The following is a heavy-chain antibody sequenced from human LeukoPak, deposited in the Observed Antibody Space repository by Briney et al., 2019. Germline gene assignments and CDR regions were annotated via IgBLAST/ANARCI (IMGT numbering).Heavy chain of an antibody. CDR2: INPNSGGT. Sequence: GASVKVSCTASGYTFTGYYMHWVRQAPGQGLEWMGWINPNSGGTNYAQKFQGRVTMTRDTSISTAYMELSRLRSDDTAVYYRARAHCSSTSCYGWYCYYYMDVWGKGTTVTVSS. D-gene: IGHD2-2*01. J-gene: IGHJ6*03. CDR3: ARAHCSSTSCYGWYCYYYMDV. V-gene: IGHV1-2*02. CDR1: GYTFTGYY.